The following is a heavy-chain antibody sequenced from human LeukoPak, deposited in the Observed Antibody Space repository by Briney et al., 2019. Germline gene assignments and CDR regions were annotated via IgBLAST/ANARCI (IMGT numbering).Heavy chain of an antibody. J-gene: IGHJ4*02. Sequence: SAKVSCKASGGTFSSYAISWVRQAPGQGLEWMGRIIPIFGTANYAQKFQGRVTITTDESTSTAYMELSSLRSEDTAVYYCARVKYSSGWYYFDYWGQGTLVTVSS. D-gene: IGHD6-19*01. CDR2: IIPIFGTA. CDR3: ARVKYSSGWYYFDY. CDR1: GGTFSSYA. V-gene: IGHV1-69*05.